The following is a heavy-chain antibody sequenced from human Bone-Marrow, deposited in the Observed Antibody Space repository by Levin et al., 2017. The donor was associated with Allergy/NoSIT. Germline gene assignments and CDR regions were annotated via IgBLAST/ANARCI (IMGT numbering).Heavy chain of an antibody. CDR1: GYSVNSGFY. J-gene: IGHJ4*02. Sequence: SETLSLTCDVSGYSVNSGFYWAWVRRAPGKGLEWIGSLYHSGTTYYSPSLEGRATISLVSSKNQLSLRMTSLTAADTATYYCAALVMGTNRRSFDDWGQGTLVIVSS. CDR2: LYHSGTT. V-gene: IGHV4-38-2*01. CDR3: AALVMGTNRRSFDD. D-gene: IGHD5-24*01.